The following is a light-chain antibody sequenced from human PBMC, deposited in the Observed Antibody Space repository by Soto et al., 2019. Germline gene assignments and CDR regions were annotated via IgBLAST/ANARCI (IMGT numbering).Light chain of an antibody. V-gene: IGLV6-57*01. CDR3: QSYDATNQV. CDR2: EDN. J-gene: IGLJ3*02. CDR1: XXXIASNY. Sequence: NFMLTQPHSVSESPGKTVIISCTRXXXXIASNYVQWYQQRPGSSPTTVIYEDNQRPSGVPDRFSGSIDSSSNSASLTISGLXTEDEADYFCQSYDATNQVFGGGTKLTVL.